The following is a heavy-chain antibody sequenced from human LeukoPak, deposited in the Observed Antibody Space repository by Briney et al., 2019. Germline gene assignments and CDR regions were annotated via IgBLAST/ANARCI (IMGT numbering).Heavy chain of an antibody. J-gene: IGHJ2*01. D-gene: IGHD4-17*01. CDR3: ASALPTVDRYWYFDL. Sequence: TGGSLRLSCAASGFTFSSYTMNWVRQAPGKGLGWVALISYDGSNKFYADSVKGRFSIFRDNSKNTLYLQINSLRAEDTAVYYCASALPTVDRYWYFDLWGRGTLVTVSS. V-gene: IGHV3-30-3*01. CDR1: GFTFSSYT. CDR2: ISYDGSNK.